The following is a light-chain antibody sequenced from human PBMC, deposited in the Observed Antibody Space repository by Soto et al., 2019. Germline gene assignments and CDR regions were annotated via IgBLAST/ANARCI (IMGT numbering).Light chain of an antibody. CDR2: AAT. CDR3: QQYDNSLYT. CDR1: QSVSSSY. V-gene: IGKV3-20*01. J-gene: IGKJ2*01. Sequence: EIVLTQSPGTLSLSPGERATLSCRASQSVSSSYLAWYQQKPGQPPRLLIYAATSRATGIPDRFSGSGSGTYFTLTISILKPDDFAVYYCQQYDNSLYTYGHETKQEIK.